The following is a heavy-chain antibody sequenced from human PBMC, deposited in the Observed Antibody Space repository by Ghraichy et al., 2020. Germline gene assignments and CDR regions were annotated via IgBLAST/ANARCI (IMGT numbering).Heavy chain of an antibody. CDR1: GYTFTGYY. CDR3: ARVYSSSWYAEYSQH. V-gene: IGHV1-2*06. D-gene: IGHD6-13*01. Sequence: ASVKVSCKASGYTFTGYYMHWVRQAPGQGLEWMGRINPNSGGTNYAQKFQGRVTMTRDTSISTAYMELSRLRSDDTAVYYCARVYSSSWYAEYSQHWGQGTLVTVSS. J-gene: IGHJ1*01. CDR2: INPNSGGT.